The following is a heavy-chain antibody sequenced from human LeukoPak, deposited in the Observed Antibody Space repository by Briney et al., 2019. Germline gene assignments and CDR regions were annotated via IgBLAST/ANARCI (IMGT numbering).Heavy chain of an antibody. D-gene: IGHD3-22*01. CDR3: ARGKDYYDSSGYCDY. CDR1: GYTFTSYG. CDR2: ISAYNGNT. Sequence: ASVKVSCKASGYTFTSYGISWVRQAPGQGLEWMGWISAYNGNTNYAQKLQGRVTMTTDTSTSTAYMELRSLGSDDTAVYYCARGKDYYDSSGYCDYWGQGTLVTVSS. V-gene: IGHV1-18*01. J-gene: IGHJ4*02.